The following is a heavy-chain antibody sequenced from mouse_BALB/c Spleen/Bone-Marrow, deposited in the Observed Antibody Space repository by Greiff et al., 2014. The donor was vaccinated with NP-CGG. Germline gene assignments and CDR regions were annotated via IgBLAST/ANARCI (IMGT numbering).Heavy chain of an antibody. Sequence: EVKLVESGGGLVQPGGSLRLSCATSGFTFTDYYMSWVRQPPGKALEWLAFIRNKANGYTTEYSASVKGRFTISRDNSQSILYLQMNTLRAEDSATYYCARDMGLLRFDYWGHGTTLTVS. V-gene: IGHV7-3*02. J-gene: IGHJ2*01. CDR2: IRNKANGYTT. CDR1: GFTFTDYY. D-gene: IGHD1-1*01. CDR3: ARDMGLLRFDY.